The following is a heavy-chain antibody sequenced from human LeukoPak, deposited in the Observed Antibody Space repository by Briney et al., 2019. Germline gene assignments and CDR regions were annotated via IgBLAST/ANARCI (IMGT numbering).Heavy chain of an antibody. CDR3: AKGAYDYIEVAYFDY. CDR2: IIGSGGST. Sequence: PGGSLRLSCAASGFTISSYFMSWVRQAPGKGLEWVSGIIGSGGSTYYADSVKGRFTISRDNSKNTPYLQVNSLTAEDTAVYYCAKGAYDYIEVAYFDYWGQGTLVTVSS. V-gene: IGHV3-23*01. J-gene: IGHJ4*02. CDR1: GFTISSYF. D-gene: IGHD5-12*01.